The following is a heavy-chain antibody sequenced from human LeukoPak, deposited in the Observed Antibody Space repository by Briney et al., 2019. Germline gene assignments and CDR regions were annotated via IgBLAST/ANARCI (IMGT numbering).Heavy chain of an antibody. V-gene: IGHV4-4*07. Sequence: SETLSLTCTVYGGSISNYYWSWIRQPAGKGLEWIGRIYASGSTNYNPSLKSRVTMSVDTSKNQFSLKLTSVTAADTAVYYCARGGSSWQSFEFWGQGTLVTVSS. D-gene: IGHD6-13*01. CDR1: GGSISNYY. CDR3: ARGGSSWQSFEF. J-gene: IGHJ4*02. CDR2: IYASGST.